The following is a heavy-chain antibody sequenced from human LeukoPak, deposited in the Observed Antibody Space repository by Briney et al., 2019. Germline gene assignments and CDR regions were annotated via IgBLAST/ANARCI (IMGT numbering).Heavy chain of an antibody. D-gene: IGHD6-19*01. CDR1: GFTFSSYS. Sequence: GGSLRLSCSASGFTFSSYSMHWVRQAPGNGLEYVSGIYSDGRMIGRSTYYADPVEGRFTISRDNSKNTVYLQMRSLRPEDTAVYYCATDGRSSGWYGFDYWGQGILVTVSS. V-gene: IGHV3-64D*06. CDR2: IYSDGRMIGRST. CDR3: ATDGRSSGWYGFDY. J-gene: IGHJ4*02.